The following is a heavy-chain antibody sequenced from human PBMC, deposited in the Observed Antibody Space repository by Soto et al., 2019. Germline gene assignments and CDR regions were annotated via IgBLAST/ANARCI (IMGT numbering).Heavy chain of an antibody. CDR2: INSDGSST. J-gene: IGHJ6*02. V-gene: IGHV3-74*01. CDR3: ARGGDQLYYYGMDV. Sequence: EVQLVESGGGLVQPGGSLRLSCAASGFTFSSYWMHWVRQAPGKGLVWVSRINSDGSSTSYADSVKGRFTISRDNAKNTLYLQMNSLRAEDTAVYYCARGGDQLYYYGMDVWGQGTTVTVYS. CDR1: GFTFSSYW. D-gene: IGHD3-16*01.